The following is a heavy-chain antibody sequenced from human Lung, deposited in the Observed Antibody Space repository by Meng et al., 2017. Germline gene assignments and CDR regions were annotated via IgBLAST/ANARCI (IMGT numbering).Heavy chain of an antibody. V-gene: IGHV4-4*02. CDR3: ARGLGEAVVPRTMFDY. CDR1: GGSISSSNW. Sequence: VQLQDAGPGLVKPSGTLSLTCGVSGGSISSSNWWSWVRQPPGKGLEWIGEIYHSGGTKYNPSLKSRVTISVDKSKNQFSLKLSSVTAADTAVYYCARGLGEAVVPRTMFDYWGQGTLVTVSS. J-gene: IGHJ4*02. D-gene: IGHD2-2*01. CDR2: IYHSGGT.